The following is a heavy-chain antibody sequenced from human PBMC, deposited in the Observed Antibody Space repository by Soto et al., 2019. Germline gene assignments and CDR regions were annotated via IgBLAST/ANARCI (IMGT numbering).Heavy chain of an antibody. CDR2: IYYSGST. CDR3: ARQVELELRWFDP. CDR1: GGSISSSSYY. Sequence: SETLSLTCTVSGGSISSSSYYWGWIRQPPGKGLEWIGSIYYSGSTYYNPSLKSRVTISVDTSKNQFSLKLSSVTAADTAVYYCARQVELELRWFDPWGQGTLVTVSS. J-gene: IGHJ5*02. V-gene: IGHV4-39*01. D-gene: IGHD1-7*01.